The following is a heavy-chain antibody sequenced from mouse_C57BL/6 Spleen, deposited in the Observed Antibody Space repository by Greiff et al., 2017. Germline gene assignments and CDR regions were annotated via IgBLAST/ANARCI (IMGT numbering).Heavy chain of an antibody. V-gene: IGHV5-4*01. D-gene: IGHD2-5*01. Sequence: EVKVVESGGGLVKPGGSLKLSCAASGFTFSSYAMSWVRQTPEKRLEWVATISDGGSYTYYPDNVKGRFTISRDNAKNNLYLQMSHLKSEDTAMYYCAREDSNYSFAHWGQGTLVTVSA. CDR2: ISDGGSYT. CDR1: GFTFSSYA. CDR3: AREDSNYSFAH. J-gene: IGHJ3*01.